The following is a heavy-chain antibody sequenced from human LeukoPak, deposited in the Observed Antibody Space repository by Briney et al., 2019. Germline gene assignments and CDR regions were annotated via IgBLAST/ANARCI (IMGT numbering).Heavy chain of an antibody. D-gene: IGHD1-1*01. V-gene: IGHV1-2*06. J-gene: IGHJ4*02. CDR2: INPNSGGT. CDR3: ARIRFSGTTRPTNFDY. CDR1: GYTFTGYY. Sequence: ASVKVSCKASGYTFTGYYMHWVRQAPGQGLEWMGRINPNSGGTNYAQKFQGRVTMTRDTSISTAYMELSRLRSDDTAVYYCARIRFSGTTRPTNFDYWGQGTLVTVSS.